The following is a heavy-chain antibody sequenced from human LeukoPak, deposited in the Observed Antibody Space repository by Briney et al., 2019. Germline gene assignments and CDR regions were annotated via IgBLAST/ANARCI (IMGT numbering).Heavy chain of an antibody. J-gene: IGHJ3*02. CDR3: ARSRAGSGSYFGAFDI. V-gene: IGHV3-53*01. CDR1: GVTVSSNY. CDR2: IYSDGRT. Sequence: GGSLRLSCAASGVTVSSNYISWVRQAPGKGLEWVSVIYSDGRTYYTDSVKGRFTISRDNSKNTLYLQMNSLRAEDTAVYYCARSRAGSGSYFGAFDIWGQGTMVTVSS. D-gene: IGHD3-10*01.